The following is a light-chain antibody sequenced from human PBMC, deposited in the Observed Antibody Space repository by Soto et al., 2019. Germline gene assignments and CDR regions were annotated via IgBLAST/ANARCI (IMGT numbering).Light chain of an antibody. J-gene: IGKJ3*01. CDR3: QQYDNVVFT. V-gene: IGKV1-33*01. Sequence: DVQMTQSPPSLSASVGDRITITCQASQDIGKFLNWYQQKPGKAPTILIYDGSNLETGVPGRFSGGGSGTHFTFTISSLQPEDIGTYYCQQYDNVVFTFGPGTKVDLK. CDR2: DGS. CDR1: QDIGKF.